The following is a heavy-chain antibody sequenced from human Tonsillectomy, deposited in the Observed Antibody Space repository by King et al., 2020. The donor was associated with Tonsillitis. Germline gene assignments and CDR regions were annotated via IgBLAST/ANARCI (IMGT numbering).Heavy chain of an antibody. J-gene: IGHJ4*02. CDR2: FYYSGNT. CDR1: GGSISSSPYY. D-gene: IGHD4-17*01. Sequence: LQLQESGPGLVKPSETLSLTCAVSGGSISSSPYYWGWIRQPPGKGLEWIGSFYYSGNTYYNPSLKSRVTISVDTSKNQFSLSLTSLTAADTAVYYCARDYGLNWGQGTLVTVSS. CDR3: ARDYGLN. V-gene: IGHV4-39*01.